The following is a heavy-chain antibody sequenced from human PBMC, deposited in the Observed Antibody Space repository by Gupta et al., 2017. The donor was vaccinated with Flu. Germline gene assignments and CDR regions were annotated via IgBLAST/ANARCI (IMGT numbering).Heavy chain of an antibody. J-gene: IGHJ4*02. CDR3: AKDLHGVADDY. V-gene: IGHV3-30*18. Sequence: QVQLVESGGGVVQPGRSLRLSCAASGFTFSSYGLHWVRQAPGKGLEWVAVISYDGSNKYYADSVKGRFTISRDNSKNTLYLQMNSLRAEDTAVYYCAKDLHGVADDYWGQGTLVTVSS. CDR2: ISYDGSNK. D-gene: IGHD4-17*01. CDR1: GFTFSSYG.